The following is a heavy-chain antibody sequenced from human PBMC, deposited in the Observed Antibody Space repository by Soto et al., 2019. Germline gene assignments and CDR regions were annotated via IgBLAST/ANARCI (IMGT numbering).Heavy chain of an antibody. D-gene: IGHD2-8*01. CDR3: AKVGVLRTNFRWFNL. Sequence: EGQLVESGGGLVKPGGSLRLSCAASGFAFQTYTMEWLRQPPGKGLEWVSSITISGNYIYYADSVKGRFTISRDNGRNSVYLQMNSQRAEDTAVYYCAKVGVLRTNFRWFNLWGQGTVVTVSS. J-gene: IGHJ5*02. V-gene: IGHV3-21*01. CDR2: ITISGNYI. CDR1: GFAFQTYT.